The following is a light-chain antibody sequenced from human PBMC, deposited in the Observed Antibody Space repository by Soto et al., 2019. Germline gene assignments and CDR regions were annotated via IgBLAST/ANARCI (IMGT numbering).Light chain of an antibody. Sequence: DIQMTQSPSTLSASVGDRVTITCRARQSSSNCLAWYQQKPGKAPKLLIYKASSLESGVPSRFSGSGSGTEFTLTISSLQTDDFATYYCQQYNSYPLTFGGGTKVEIK. J-gene: IGKJ4*01. V-gene: IGKV1-5*03. CDR2: KAS. CDR1: QSSSNC. CDR3: QQYNSYPLT.